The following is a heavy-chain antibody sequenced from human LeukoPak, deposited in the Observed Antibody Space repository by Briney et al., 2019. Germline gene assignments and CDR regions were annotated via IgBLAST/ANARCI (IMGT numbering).Heavy chain of an antibody. Sequence: PSETLSLTCTVSGGSISSYYRSWIRQPPGKGLEWIGYIYYSGSTNYNPSLKSRVTISVDTSKNQFSLKVSSVTAADTAVYYCARDPPRQDFRRTSHKGAGVFEIWGQGTVVTVSS. V-gene: IGHV4-59*01. CDR2: IYYSGST. CDR1: GGSISSYY. D-gene: IGHD3-3*01. CDR3: ARDPPRQDFRRTSHKGAGVFEI. J-gene: IGHJ3*02.